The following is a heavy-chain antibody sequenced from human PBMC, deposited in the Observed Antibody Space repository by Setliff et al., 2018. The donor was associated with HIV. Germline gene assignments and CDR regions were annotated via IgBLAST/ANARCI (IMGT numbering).Heavy chain of an antibody. CDR3: ARASPGVVMIGGRLEPYAFDR. Sequence: GGSLRLSCAASGFDFTSYTMTWVRQAPGKGLEWVASISPGGSFMYYGDSIQGRFTISRDDAKSSLYLQMNSLKVEDTATYFCARASPGVVMIGGRLEPYAFDRWGQGTKVTVSS. CDR1: GFDFTSYT. CDR2: ISPGGSFM. V-gene: IGHV3-21*01. D-gene: IGHD3-16*01. J-gene: IGHJ3*01.